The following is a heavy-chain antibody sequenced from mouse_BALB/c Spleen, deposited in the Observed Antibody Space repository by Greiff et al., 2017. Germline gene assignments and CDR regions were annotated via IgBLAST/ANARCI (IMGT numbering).Heavy chain of an antibody. CDR1: GFSLTSYD. J-gene: IGHJ2*01. CDR2: IWTGGGT. V-gene: IGHV2-9-2*01. D-gene: IGHD1-1*01. Sequence: VKLEESGPGLVAPSQSLSITCTVSGFSLTSYDISWIRQPPGKGLEWLGVIWTGGGTNYNSAFMSRLSISKDNSKSQVFLKMNSLQTDDTAIYYCVRDRGSSYRYFDYWGQGTTLTVSS. CDR3: VRDRGSSYRYFDY.